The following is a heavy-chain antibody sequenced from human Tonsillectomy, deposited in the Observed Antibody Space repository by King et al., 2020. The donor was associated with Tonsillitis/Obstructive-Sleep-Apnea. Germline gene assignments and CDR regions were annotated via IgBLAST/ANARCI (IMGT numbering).Heavy chain of an antibody. J-gene: IGHJ4*02. D-gene: IGHD4-17*01. Sequence: QLVQSGAEVKKPGASVKVSCKASGCTFTGYYMHWVRQAPGQGLEWMGRINPNSGGTNYAQNFQGRVTMTRDTSISTAYMELSRLRSDDTAVYYCARDVMTTVTTEADYWGQGTLVTVSS. CDR1: GCTFTGYY. V-gene: IGHV1-2*06. CDR3: ARDVMTTVTTEADY. CDR2: INPNSGGT.